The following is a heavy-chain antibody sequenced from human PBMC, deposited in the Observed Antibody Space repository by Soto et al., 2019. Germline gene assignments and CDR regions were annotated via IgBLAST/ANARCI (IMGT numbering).Heavy chain of an antibody. V-gene: IGHV4-4*07. Sequence: QVQLQESGPGLVKPSETLSLTCTVSGDSISGYYWSWIRQPAGKGMEWIGRIHTTDGTNYNPSLKSRVTVSIDTSNNQFSLKLSSLTAADTAVYYCARALSSAAGLYFDFWGQGTLVTVSS. D-gene: IGHD6-13*01. CDR2: IHTTDGT. J-gene: IGHJ4*02. CDR1: GDSISGYY. CDR3: ARALSSAAGLYFDF.